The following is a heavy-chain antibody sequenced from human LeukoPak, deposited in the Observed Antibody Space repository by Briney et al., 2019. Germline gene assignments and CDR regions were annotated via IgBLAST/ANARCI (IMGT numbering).Heavy chain of an antibody. CDR1: GYTFTGYC. V-gene: IGHV1-2*02. Sequence: GASVKVSCKASGYTFTGYCMHWVRQAPGQGLEWMGWINPNSGGTNYAQKFQGGVTMTRDTSISTAYMELSRLRSDDTAVYYCARDKPPYSSGWYREDWFDPWGQGTLVTVSA. J-gene: IGHJ5*02. CDR3: ARDKPPYSSGWYREDWFDP. CDR2: INPNSGGT. D-gene: IGHD6-19*01.